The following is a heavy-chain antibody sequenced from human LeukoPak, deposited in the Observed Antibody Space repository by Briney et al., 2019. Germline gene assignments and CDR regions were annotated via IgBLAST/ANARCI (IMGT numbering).Heavy chain of an antibody. CDR1: GYTFTGYY. V-gene: IGHV1-2*02. D-gene: IGHD5-18*01. CDR3: ARGSFSADAPLVLDYFHH. J-gene: IGHJ1*01. CDR2: INPNSGGT. Sequence: ASVKVSCKASGYTFTGYYIHWVRQAPGQGLGWMGWINPNSGGTNYAQKFQGRVTMTRDTSISTAYMELSRLRADDTAVYYCARGSFSADAPLVLDYFHHWGQGTLVTDSS.